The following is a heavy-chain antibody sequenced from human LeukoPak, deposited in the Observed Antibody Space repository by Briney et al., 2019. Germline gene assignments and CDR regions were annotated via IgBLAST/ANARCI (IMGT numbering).Heavy chain of an antibody. Sequence: SETLSLTCAVYGGSFSGYCWSWIRQPPGKGLEWIGEINHSGSTNYSPSLKSRVTISVDTSKKQFSLNLSSVTAADTAVYYCARGGDGYNYHNWYFDLWGRGTLVTVSS. CDR3: ARGGDGYNYHNWYFDL. J-gene: IGHJ2*01. D-gene: IGHD5-24*01. CDR2: INHSGST. V-gene: IGHV4-34*01. CDR1: GGSFSGYC.